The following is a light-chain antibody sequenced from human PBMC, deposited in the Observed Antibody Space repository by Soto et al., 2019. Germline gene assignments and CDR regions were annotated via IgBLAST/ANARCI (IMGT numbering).Light chain of an antibody. CDR3: QQRSKSLT. CDR2: DAS. V-gene: IGKV3-11*01. CDR1: QSVSSY. Sequence: EIVLTQSPATLSLSPGERATLSCKASQSVSSYLAWYQQKPGQAPRLLIYDASNRATGIPARFSGSGSGTDFTLTVSSLEPEDFAVYYCQQRSKSLTFGGGTKVHIK. J-gene: IGKJ4*01.